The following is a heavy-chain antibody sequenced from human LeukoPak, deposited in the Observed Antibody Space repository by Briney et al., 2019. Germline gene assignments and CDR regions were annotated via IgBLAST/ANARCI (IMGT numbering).Heavy chain of an antibody. V-gene: IGHV3-30*03. CDR2: ISYDGSNK. CDR3: AREALSSGWYEVGG. J-gene: IGHJ4*02. D-gene: IGHD6-19*01. CDR1: GFTFSTYG. Sequence: GGSLRLSCAASGFTFSTYGMSWVRQAPGKGLEWVAVISYDGSNKYYADSVKGRFTISRDNSKNTLYLQMNSLRAEDTAVYYCAREALSSGWYEVGGWGQGTLVTVSS.